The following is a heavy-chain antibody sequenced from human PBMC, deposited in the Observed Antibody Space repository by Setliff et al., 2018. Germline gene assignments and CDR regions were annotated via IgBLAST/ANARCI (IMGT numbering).Heavy chain of an antibody. CDR1: GFAFASYN. CDR3: ASSRTWIPVLDY. D-gene: IGHD5-18*01. V-gene: IGHV3-21*01. J-gene: IGHJ4*02. Sequence: GGSLSLSCAASGFAFASYNMIWVRQAPGKGLEWVSSLSSANNYIVYADSVKGRFTISRDNAKSSLYLQMNSLSAEDTAIYYCASSRTWIPVLDYCGQGTLGTVSS. CDR2: LSSANNYI.